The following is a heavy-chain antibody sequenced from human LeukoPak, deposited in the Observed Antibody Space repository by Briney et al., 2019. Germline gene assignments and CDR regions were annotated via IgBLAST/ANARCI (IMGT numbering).Heavy chain of an antibody. CDR1: GFTFSSYA. V-gene: IGHV3-23*01. Sequence: GGSLRLSCAASGFTFSSYAMSWVRQAPGKGLEWVSAISGSGGSTYNADSVKGRFTISRDNSKNTLYLQMNSLRAEDTAVYYCAKDDVYYDSFDYWGQGTLVTVSS. D-gene: IGHD3-22*01. J-gene: IGHJ4*02. CDR2: ISGSGGST. CDR3: AKDDVYYDSFDY.